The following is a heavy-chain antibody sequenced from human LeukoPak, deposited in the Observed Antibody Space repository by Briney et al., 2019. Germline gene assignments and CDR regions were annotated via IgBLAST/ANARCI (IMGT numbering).Heavy chain of an antibody. D-gene: IGHD2-2*02. V-gene: IGHV3-7*01. CDR3: ANDIDIVVVPAAIGY. CDR1: GFTFSNYW. Sequence: PGGSLRLSCAASGFTFSNYWMNWVRQAPGKGLEWVANIKQDGGEKYYADSVKGRFTISRDNSKNTLYLQMNSLRAEETAVYYCANDIDIVVVPAAIGYWGQGTLVTVSS. J-gene: IGHJ4*02. CDR2: IKQDGGEK.